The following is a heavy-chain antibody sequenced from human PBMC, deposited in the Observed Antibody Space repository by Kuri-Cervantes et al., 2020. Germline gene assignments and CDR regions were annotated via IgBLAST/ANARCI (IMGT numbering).Heavy chain of an antibody. V-gene: IGHV3-30*18. CDR2: ISYDGSNK. CDR1: GFTFSSYG. D-gene: IGHD2-15*01. CDR3: AKPRGRAY. Sequence: GESLKISCAASGFTFSSYGMHWVRQAPGKGLEWVAVISYDGSNKYYADSVKGRFTISRDNSKNTLYLQMNSLRAEDTAVYYCAKPRGRAYWGQGTLVTVSS. J-gene: IGHJ4*02.